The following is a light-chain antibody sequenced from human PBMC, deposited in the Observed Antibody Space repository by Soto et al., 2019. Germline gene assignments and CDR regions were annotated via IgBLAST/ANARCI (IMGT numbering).Light chain of an antibody. Sequence: EIVLTQSPGTLSLSPWERATLSCRASQSVSSNYLAWYQQKPGQAPRLLIYGASSRATGIPDRFSGSGSGADFTLTISRLEPEDFAVYYCQQSGSSPFTFGPGTKVDIK. CDR1: QSVSSNY. V-gene: IGKV3-20*01. J-gene: IGKJ3*01. CDR3: QQSGSSPFT. CDR2: GAS.